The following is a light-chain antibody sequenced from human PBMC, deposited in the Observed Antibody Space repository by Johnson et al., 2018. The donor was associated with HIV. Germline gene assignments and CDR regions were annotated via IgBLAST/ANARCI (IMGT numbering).Light chain of an antibody. J-gene: IGLJ1*01. V-gene: IGLV1-51*01. CDR1: SSDMGNYA. CDR3: GTWDSSLSAGPFYV. Sequence: QSVLTQPPSVSAAPGQKVTISCSGSSSDMGNYAVSWYQQLPGTAPKLLIYDNHKRPSGIPDRFSGSKSGTSATLGITGLQTGDEADYYCGTWDSSLSAGPFYVFGTGTKVTVL. CDR2: DNH.